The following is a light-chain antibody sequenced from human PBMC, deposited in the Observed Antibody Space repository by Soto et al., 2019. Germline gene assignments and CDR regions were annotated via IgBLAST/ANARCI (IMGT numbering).Light chain of an antibody. J-gene: IGKJ1*01. CDR1: QSVSSY. V-gene: IGKV3-11*01. Sequence: EIVLTQSPATLSLSPGERATLPCRASQSVSSYLAWYQQKPGQAPRLLIYDASNRATGIPARFSGSGSGTDFTLTISILEPEDFAVYYCQQRSNWPPWTFGQATKVDIK. CDR2: DAS. CDR3: QQRSNWPPWT.